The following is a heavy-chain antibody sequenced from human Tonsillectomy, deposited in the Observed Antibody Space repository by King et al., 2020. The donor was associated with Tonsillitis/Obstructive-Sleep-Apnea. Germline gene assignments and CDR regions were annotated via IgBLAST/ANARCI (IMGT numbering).Heavy chain of an antibody. D-gene: IGHD3-9*01. V-gene: IGHV4-39*01. J-gene: IGHJ6*03. Sequence: HLQLQESGPGLVKPSETLSLSCIVSGGSISSSRYYWGWIRQPPGKGLEWIGTIYYNGDTYYNPSLKSRVTVSIDTSENQFSLKLTSVTAADTAVYYCARHAPDMDNYYYYMDVWGKGTTVTVSS. CDR1: GGSISSSRYY. CDR3: ARHAPDMDNYYYYMDV. CDR2: IYYNGDT.